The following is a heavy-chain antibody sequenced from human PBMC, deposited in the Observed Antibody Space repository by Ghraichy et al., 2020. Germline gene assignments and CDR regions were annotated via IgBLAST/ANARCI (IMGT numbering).Heavy chain of an antibody. J-gene: IGHJ4*02. V-gene: IGHV4-34*01. CDR3: ARAVIGSGSPPGY. CDR1: GGSFSGYY. D-gene: IGHD3-10*01. Sequence: SETLSLTCAVYGGSFSGYYWSWIRQPPGKGLEWIGEINHSGSTNYNPSLKSRVTISVDTSKNQFSLKLSSVTAADTAVYYCARAVIGSGSPPGYWGQGTLVTVSS. CDR2: INHSGST.